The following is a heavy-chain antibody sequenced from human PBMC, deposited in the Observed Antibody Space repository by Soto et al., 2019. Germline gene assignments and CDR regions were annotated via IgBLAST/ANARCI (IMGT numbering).Heavy chain of an antibody. CDR2: ISWTSGII. Sequence: EVQLVESGGGLVQPGRSLRLSCAASGFTFDDYARHWVRQAPGKGLEWVEGISWTSGIIGYSDSVKGRFTISRDNAKNSLYLQMNSLRAEDTALYYCANGGGADCGQGTLVTVSS. CDR1: GFTFDDYA. V-gene: IGHV3-9*01. CDR3: ANGGGAD. D-gene: IGHD3-16*01. J-gene: IGHJ4*02.